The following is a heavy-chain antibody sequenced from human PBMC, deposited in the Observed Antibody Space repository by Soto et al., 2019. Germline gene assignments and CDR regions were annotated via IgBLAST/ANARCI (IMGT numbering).Heavy chain of an antibody. D-gene: IGHD7-27*01. Sequence: VQLQESGPGLVQPSETLSLTCTVSGGSISSYYWSWIRQPPGKGLEWIGYIYYSGSTNYNPSLKSRVTISVDTSKNQFSLKLSSVTAADTAVYYCARRWGTSFDFWGQGTLVTVSS. CDR2: IYYSGST. CDR1: GGSISSYY. V-gene: IGHV4-59*01. CDR3: ARRWGTSFDF. J-gene: IGHJ4*02.